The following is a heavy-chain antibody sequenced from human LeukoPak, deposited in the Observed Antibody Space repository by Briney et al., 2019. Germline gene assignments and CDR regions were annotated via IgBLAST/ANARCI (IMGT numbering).Heavy chain of an antibody. J-gene: IGHJ4*02. CDR2: IYYSGST. CDR3: AREVVPTGWGDY. D-gene: IGHD6-19*01. Sequence: SETLSLTCTVSGGSISSYYWSWIRQPPGKGLERIGYIYYSGSTNYNPSLKSRVTISVDTSKNQFSLKLSSVTAADTAVYYCAREVVPTGWGDYWGQGTLVTVSS. V-gene: IGHV4-59*01. CDR1: GGSISSYY.